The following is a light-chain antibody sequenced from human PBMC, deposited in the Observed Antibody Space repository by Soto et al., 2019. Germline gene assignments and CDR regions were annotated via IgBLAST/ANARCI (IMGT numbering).Light chain of an antibody. CDR2: GAS. V-gene: IGKV3-20*01. CDR3: QLYGSSPLLT. Sequence: EIVLTQSPGTLSLSPGERAALSCRAGQSVSSTYLGWHQQKPGPAPRLLSYGASNRATGIPDPFGGSGSGTDFTLTISRLAPEDFAVDYCQLYGSSPLLTFGQGTRLEIK. CDR1: QSVSSTY. J-gene: IGKJ5*01.